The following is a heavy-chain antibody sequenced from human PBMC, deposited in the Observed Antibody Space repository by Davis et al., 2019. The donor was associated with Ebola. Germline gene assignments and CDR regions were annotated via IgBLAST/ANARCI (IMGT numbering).Heavy chain of an antibody. CDR3: AKAYGTYYYYGMEV. CDR1: CFPLRRFG. CDR2: VLHDGSNK. D-gene: IGHD3-16*01. V-gene: IGHV3-30*02. J-gene: IGHJ6*02. Sequence: SPNPPFPSPCFPLRRFGLPRVPHAPGQGLGRGAAVLHDGSNKYYAASVKDRFTISRDNSKNTLYLQMNSLRAEDTAVYYCAKAYGTYYYYGMEVWGQGATVTVSS.